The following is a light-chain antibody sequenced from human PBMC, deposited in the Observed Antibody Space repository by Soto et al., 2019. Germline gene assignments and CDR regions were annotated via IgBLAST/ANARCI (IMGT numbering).Light chain of an antibody. Sequence: EIVLTQSPATLSLSPGERATLSCRASQSVSSNLAWYQQKPGQAPRLLIYGASSRATGIPDRFSGSGSGTDATLTINRLEPEDFAMYYCQQYGTSIHTFGQGTKVDI. CDR2: GAS. CDR1: QSVSSN. V-gene: IGKV3-20*01. CDR3: QQYGTSIHT. J-gene: IGKJ1*01.